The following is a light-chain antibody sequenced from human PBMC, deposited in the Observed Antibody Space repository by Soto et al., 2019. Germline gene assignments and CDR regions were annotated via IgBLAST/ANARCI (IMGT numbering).Light chain of an antibody. Sequence: QSALTQPASVSGSPGQSITISCTGTSSDVGGYNYVSWYKHHPGKAPKLIIYDVSNRPSGVSIRFSGSKSDNTASLTISGLQPEDEADYHCSSYTTSHTRQLVFGTGTKLTVL. V-gene: IGLV2-14*03. CDR1: SSDVGGYNY. CDR2: DVS. J-gene: IGLJ1*01. CDR3: SSYTTSHTRQLV.